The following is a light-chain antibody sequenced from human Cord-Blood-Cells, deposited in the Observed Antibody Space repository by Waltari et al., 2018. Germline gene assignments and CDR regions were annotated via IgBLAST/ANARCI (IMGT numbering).Light chain of an antibody. CDR1: SSDAGRYNV. J-gene: IGLJ3*02. CDR2: EGS. Sequence: QSALTQPASVSGSPGQSITIPCTAPSSDAGRYNVGPWYQQPPGQAPKLMIYEGSKRPSGVSNRFSGSKSGNTASLTISGLQAEDEADYYCCSYAGSSTVFGGGTKLTVL. V-gene: IGLV2-23*01. CDR3: CSYAGSSTV.